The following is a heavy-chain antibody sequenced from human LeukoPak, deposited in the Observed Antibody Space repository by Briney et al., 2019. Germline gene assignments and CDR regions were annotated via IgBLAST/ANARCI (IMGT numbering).Heavy chain of an antibody. CDR2: IYSGGST. CDR3: ASGHKWELLSHGMDV. Sequence: GGSLRLSCAASGFTFSSYAMSWVRQAPGKGLEWVSVIYSGGSTYYADSVKGRFTISRDNSKNTLYLQMNSLRAEDTAVYYCASGHKWELLSHGMDVWGQGTTVTVSS. D-gene: IGHD1-26*01. J-gene: IGHJ6*02. V-gene: IGHV3-66*01. CDR1: GFTFSSYA.